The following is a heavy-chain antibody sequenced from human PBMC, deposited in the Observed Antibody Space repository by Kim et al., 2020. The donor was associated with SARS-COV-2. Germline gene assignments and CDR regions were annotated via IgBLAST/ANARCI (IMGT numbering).Heavy chain of an antibody. Sequence: GEALKISCKSSGYTFTTYWIGLVRQKPGKGLEWMGIIHPGDSTTIYSPSFQGQVTILADKSITTAYLQWSSLKASDTAIYYCARPHLDGAIDAFDIWGQGTMVSVSS. J-gene: IGHJ3*02. D-gene: IGHD3-10*01. CDR1: GYTFTTYW. CDR2: IHPGDSTT. V-gene: IGHV5-51*01. CDR3: ARPHLDGAIDAFDI.